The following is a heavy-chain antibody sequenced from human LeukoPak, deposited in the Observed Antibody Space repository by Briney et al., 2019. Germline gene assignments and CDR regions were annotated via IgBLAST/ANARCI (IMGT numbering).Heavy chain of an antibody. CDR2: IYPGDSDT. J-gene: IGHJ4*02. CDR1: GYSFSSYW. V-gene: IGHV5-51*01. Sequence: GESLKISXKDSGYSFSSYWIGWVRQWPGKGLEWVGIIYPGDSDTRYSPSFQGQVTISADKSISTAYLQWSSLKASDTAMYYCASYGSGQGFDYWGQGTLVTVSS. D-gene: IGHD3-10*01. CDR3: ASYGSGQGFDY.